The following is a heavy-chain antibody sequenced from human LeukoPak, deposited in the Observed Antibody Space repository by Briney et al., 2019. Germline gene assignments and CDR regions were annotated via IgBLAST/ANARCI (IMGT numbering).Heavy chain of an antibody. Sequence: SETLSLTCTVSGGSITNYYWSWIRQPPGKGLEWIAYIYYTGSTNYNSSLKSRLTVSLDMSKNHFSLKLTSVTAADTAVYYCARGRCSGGSCYIFDYWGQGTLVTVSS. CDR1: GGSITNYY. CDR3: ARGRCSGGSCYIFDY. J-gene: IGHJ4*02. CDR2: IYYTGST. V-gene: IGHV4-59*12. D-gene: IGHD2-15*01.